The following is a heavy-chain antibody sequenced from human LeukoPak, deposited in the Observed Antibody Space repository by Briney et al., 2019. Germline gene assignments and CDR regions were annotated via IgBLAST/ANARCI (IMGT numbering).Heavy chain of an antibody. CDR2: IMHGVST. D-gene: IGHD3-3*01. CDR3: ARGPDYDFWGADYYYGMDV. J-gene: IGHJ6*02. V-gene: IGHV4-34*01. Sequence: PPETLSPARVVDTGSLSVLYWSWIRHPPKEGREWVGEIMHGVSTNYNPSLKSRVTISVDTSKNQFSLKLSSVTAADTAVYYCARGPDYDFWGADYYYGMDVWGQGTTVTVSS. CDR1: TGSLSVLY.